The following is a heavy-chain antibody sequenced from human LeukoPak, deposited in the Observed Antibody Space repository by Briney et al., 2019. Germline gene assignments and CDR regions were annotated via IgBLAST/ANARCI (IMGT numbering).Heavy chain of an antibody. CDR1: GGSVSDYY. J-gene: IGHJ4*02. Sequence: PSETLSLTCTVPGGSVSDYYWSWIRQPPGKGLEWIGYIYYSGTTNFNPSLKSRVTISVDTSKNQVSLKLRSVTAADTAVYYCASLGGTYDYWGQGILVTVSS. CDR2: IYYSGTT. V-gene: IGHV4-59*08. CDR3: ASLGGTYDY. D-gene: IGHD1-26*01.